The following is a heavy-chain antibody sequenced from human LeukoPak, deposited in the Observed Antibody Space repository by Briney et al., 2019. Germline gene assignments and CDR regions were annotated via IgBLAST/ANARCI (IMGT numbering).Heavy chain of an antibody. V-gene: IGHV4-59*01. CDR1: GGSISSYY. CDR2: IYYSGST. D-gene: IGHD6-13*01. J-gene: IGHJ4*02. CDR3: AAAADFGYFDY. Sequence: PSETLSLTCTVSGGSISSYYWSWIRRPPGKGLEWIGYIYYSGSTNYNPSLKSRVTISVDTSKNQSSLKLSSVTAADTAVYYCAAAADFGYFDYWGQGTLVTVSS.